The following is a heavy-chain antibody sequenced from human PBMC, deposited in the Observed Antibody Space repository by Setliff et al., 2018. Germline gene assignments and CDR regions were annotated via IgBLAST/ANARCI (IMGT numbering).Heavy chain of an antibody. CDR3: VRAGGIRGSKPLDS. CDR1: GFSISDHY. J-gene: IGHJ4*02. D-gene: IGHD3-10*01. CDR2: TKNKANAGYM. Sequence: GGSLRLSCAASGFSISDHYMDWVRQAPGKGLEWVGRTKNKANAGYMEYAASVKDRFIISRDDSKNSLYLQMYSPKSDDTAVDYCVRAGGIRGSKPLDSWGQGTLVTVSS. V-gene: IGHV3-72*01.